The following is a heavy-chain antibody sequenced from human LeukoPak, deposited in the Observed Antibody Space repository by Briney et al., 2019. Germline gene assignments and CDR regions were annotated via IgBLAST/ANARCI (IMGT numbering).Heavy chain of an antibody. CDR2: ISGSGGST. V-gene: IGHV3-23*01. CDR1: GFTFSSYA. Sequence: PGGSLRLSCAASGFTFSSYAMSWVRQAPGKGLEWVSAISGSGGSTYYADSVKGRFTISRDNSKNTLYLQMNSLRSEDTAVYYCANLLGSSSWIDYWGQGTLVTVSS. CDR3: ANLLGSSSWIDY. D-gene: IGHD6-13*01. J-gene: IGHJ4*02.